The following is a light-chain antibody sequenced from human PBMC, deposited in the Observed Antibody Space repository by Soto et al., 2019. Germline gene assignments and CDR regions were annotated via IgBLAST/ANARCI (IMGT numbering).Light chain of an antibody. CDR2: GAS. V-gene: IGKV1-39*01. Sequence: DIQMTQSPFSLAASVGDRVTVSCRSSQNIDTFLNWYRHKPGKAPELLIFGASRLHSGVPSRFSGGGSGTEFTLNISSLKPEDFATYYCQQTYSTLALTFGGGTKVDIK. CDR1: QNIDTF. J-gene: IGKJ4*01. CDR3: QQTYSTLALT.